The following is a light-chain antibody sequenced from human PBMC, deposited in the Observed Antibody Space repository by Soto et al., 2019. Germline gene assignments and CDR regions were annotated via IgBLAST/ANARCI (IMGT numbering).Light chain of an antibody. CDR2: EVS. J-gene: IGLJ3*02. CDR3: SSYTSSSTLWV. Sequence: QSALTQPASVSGSPGQSITISCTGTSSDVGGYNYVSWYQQHPGKAPKLTIYEVSNRPSGVSNRFSGSKSGNTASLTISGLQAEDEADYYCSSYTSSSTLWVFGGGTKRTVL. V-gene: IGLV2-14*01. CDR1: SSDVGGYNY.